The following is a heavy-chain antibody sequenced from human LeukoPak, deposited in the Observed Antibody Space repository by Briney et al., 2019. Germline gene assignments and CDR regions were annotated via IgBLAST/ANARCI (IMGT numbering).Heavy chain of an antibody. CDR1: GFTFSSYA. Sequence: PGGSLRLSCAASGFTFSSYAMHWVRQAPGKGLEYVSAISSNGGSTYYANSVKGRFTISRDNSKNTLYLQMGSLRAEDMAVYYCARDRGYSGYDKAFDIWGQGTMVTVSS. CDR3: ARDRGYSGYDKAFDI. V-gene: IGHV3-64*01. CDR2: ISSNGGST. J-gene: IGHJ3*02. D-gene: IGHD5-12*01.